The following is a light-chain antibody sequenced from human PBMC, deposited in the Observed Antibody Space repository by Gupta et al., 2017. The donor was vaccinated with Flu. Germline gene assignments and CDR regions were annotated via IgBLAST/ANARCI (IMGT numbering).Light chain of an antibody. V-gene: IGLV2-8*01. J-gene: IGLJ3*02. CDR2: EVS. CDR1: SSDVGGYNY. Sequence: SALTQPPSASGSPGQSVTISCTVTSSDVGGYNYVSWYQQHPGKAPKLMIYEVSKRPSGVPDCFSGSKSGNTASLTVSGLEAEEEADYYCSSYVGSNNLVFGGGTKLTVL. CDR3: SSYVGSNNLV.